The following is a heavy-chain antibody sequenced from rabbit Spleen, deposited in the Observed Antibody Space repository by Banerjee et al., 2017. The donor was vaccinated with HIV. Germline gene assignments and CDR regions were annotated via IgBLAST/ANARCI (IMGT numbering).Heavy chain of an antibody. CDR3: ARDGAGGSYFAL. CDR2: IDPIFGIT. Sequence: QEPLGGSGGGLVQPGGSLKLSCKASGFDFSNYGGGWVRQAPGKGLEWIGYIDPIFGITYYANWVNGRFSISRENAQNTVFLQMTSLTAADTATYFCARDGAGGSYFALWGPGTLVTVS. CDR1: GFDFSNYG. D-gene: IGHD8-1*01. V-gene: IGHV1S47*01. J-gene: IGHJ4*01.